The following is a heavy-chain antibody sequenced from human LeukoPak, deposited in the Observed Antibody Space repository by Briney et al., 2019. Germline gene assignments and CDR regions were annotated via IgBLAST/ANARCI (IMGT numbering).Heavy chain of an antibody. Sequence: GGSLRLSCAASGFTFSNYGMHWVRQAPGKGLEWVAIISYDGSNQYYTDSVKGRFTISRDNSKNTLYLQINSLRAEDTAVYFCAKDRSGLNWYFDLWGGGNLVTVSS. CDR3: AKDRSGLNWYFDL. V-gene: IGHV3-30*18. J-gene: IGHJ2*01. CDR1: GFTFSNYG. CDR2: ISYDGSNQ. D-gene: IGHD6-19*01.